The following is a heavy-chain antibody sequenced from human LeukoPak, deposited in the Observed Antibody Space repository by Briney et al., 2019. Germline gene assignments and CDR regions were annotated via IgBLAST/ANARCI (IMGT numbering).Heavy chain of an antibody. D-gene: IGHD5-18*01. CDR1: GFTFSNYW. J-gene: IGHJ4*02. CDR3: AKGSGIQLWLGFDY. Sequence: GGSLRLSCVASGFTFSNYWMQWVRQVPGKGLEWVSAISGSGGSTYYADSVKGRFTISRDNSKNTLYLQMNSLRAEDTAVYYCAKGSGIQLWLGFDYWGQGTLVTVSS. V-gene: IGHV3-23*01. CDR2: ISGSGGST.